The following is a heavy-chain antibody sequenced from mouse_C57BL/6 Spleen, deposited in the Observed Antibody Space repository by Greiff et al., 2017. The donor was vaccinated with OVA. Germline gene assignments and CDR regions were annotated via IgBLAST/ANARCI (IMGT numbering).Heavy chain of an antibody. J-gene: IGHJ1*03. CDR2: ISDGGSYT. CDR3: ARERIYDGYYWYFDV. CDR1: GFTFSSYA. Sequence: EVQRVESGGGLVKPGGSLKLSCAASGFTFSSYAMSWVRQTPEKRLEWVATISDGGSYTYYPDNVKGRFTISRDNAKNNLYLQMSHLKSEDTAMYYCARERIYDGYYWYFDVWGTGTTVTVSS. D-gene: IGHD2-3*01. V-gene: IGHV5-4*01.